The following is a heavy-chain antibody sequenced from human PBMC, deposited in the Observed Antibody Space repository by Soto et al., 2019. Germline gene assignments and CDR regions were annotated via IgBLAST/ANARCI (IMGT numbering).Heavy chain of an antibody. D-gene: IGHD6-13*01. Sequence: SETLSLTCTVSGGSISSSSYYWGWIRQPPGKGLDWIGSIYYSGSTYYNPSLKSRVTISVDTSKNQFSLKLSSVTAADTAVYYCARRFSPPDSSSWYVRSYYYYYMDVWGKGTTVTVSS. CDR3: ARRFSPPDSSSWYVRSYYYYYMDV. V-gene: IGHV4-39*01. CDR1: GGSISSSSYY. CDR2: IYYSGST. J-gene: IGHJ6*03.